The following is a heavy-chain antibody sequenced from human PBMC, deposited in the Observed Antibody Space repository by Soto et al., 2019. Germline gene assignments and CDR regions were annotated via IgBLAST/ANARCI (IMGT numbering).Heavy chain of an antibody. Sequence: TSETLSLTCAVSGYSISSGYYWGSIRQPPGKGLEWIGSTYHSGSTYYNPALRSRVTISVDTCKNQFSIKLIHVTAAVTAVYYCARHHGPTTSENWFDPWDQGTLVAVSS. J-gene: IGHJ5*02. D-gene: IGHD5-12*01. CDR2: TYHSGST. V-gene: IGHV4-38-2*01. CDR1: GYSISSGYY. CDR3: ARHHGPTTSENWFDP.